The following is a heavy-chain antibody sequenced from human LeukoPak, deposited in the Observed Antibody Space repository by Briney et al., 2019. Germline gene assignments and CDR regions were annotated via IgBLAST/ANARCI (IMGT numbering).Heavy chain of an antibody. Sequence: GASVKVSCKSSGYTFTSYGITWVRQAPGQGLEWMGWISVYNGNTNYAQKLQGRVTMTTDTSTSTAYMELRSLRSDDTAGYYFARDGGIKWGNLFHYGMDGWGQRDHGHRLL. CDR1: GYTFTSYG. CDR2: ISVYNGNT. D-gene: IGHD3-16*01. CDR3: ARDGGIKWGNLFHYGMDG. V-gene: IGHV1-18*01. J-gene: IGHJ6*02.